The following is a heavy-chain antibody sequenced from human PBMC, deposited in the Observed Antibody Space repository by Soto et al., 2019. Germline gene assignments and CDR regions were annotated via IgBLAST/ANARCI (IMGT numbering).Heavy chain of an antibody. V-gene: IGHV4-39*01. J-gene: IGHJ4*02. CDR1: GGSIYSSSYY. CDR2: IYYSGST. D-gene: IGHD2-2*01. Sequence: SETPSLTCTVSGGSIYSSSYYWGWIHQPPGKGLEWIGSIYYSGSTYYNPSLKSRVTISVDTSKNQFSLKLSSVTAADTAVYYCARQAGYCSSTSCYLSYFDYWGQGTLVTVSS. CDR3: ARQAGYCSSTSCYLSYFDY.